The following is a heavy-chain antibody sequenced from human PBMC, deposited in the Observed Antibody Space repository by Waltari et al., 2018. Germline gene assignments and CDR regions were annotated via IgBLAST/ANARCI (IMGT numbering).Heavy chain of an antibody. CDR1: DGSLSSYY. CDR3: ARPGIGDAFDV. J-gene: IGHJ3*01. Sequence: QVQLQESGPGLVRPSETLSLTCTVSDGSLSSYYWNWIRQLPGQGLVGIGFIHYSGTTEYNPSLKNRATTSIQTSKNQFSLRLDSVTAADTAIYYCARPGIGDAFDVWGQGTMVTVSS. CDR2: IHYSGTT. V-gene: IGHV4-59*01.